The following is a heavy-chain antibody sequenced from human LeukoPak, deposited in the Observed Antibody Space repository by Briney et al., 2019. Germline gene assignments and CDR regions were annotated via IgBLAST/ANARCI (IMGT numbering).Heavy chain of an antibody. D-gene: IGHD5-24*01. V-gene: IGHV5-51*01. Sequence: GESPKISCKGSGYSFTSYWIGWVRQMPGKGLEWMGIIYPGDSDTRYSPSFQGQVTISADKSISTAYLQWSSLKASDTAMYYCARFMPGYNDAFDIWGQGTMVTVSS. CDR2: IYPGDSDT. J-gene: IGHJ3*02. CDR1: GYSFTSYW. CDR3: ARFMPGYNDAFDI.